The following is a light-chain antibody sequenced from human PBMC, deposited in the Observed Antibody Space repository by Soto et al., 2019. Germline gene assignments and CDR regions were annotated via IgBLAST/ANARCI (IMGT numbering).Light chain of an antibody. Sequence: DIQMTQSPASLSASVGDRVTITCQASQDITNYLNWFQQKPGKAPKVLISDASNLQPGVPSRFSGSVYGTDFTLTISSLQPEDIATYYCQQYDTLPFTFGPGTKVGVK. CDR2: DAS. J-gene: IGKJ3*01. V-gene: IGKV1-33*01. CDR3: QQYDTLPFT. CDR1: QDITNY.